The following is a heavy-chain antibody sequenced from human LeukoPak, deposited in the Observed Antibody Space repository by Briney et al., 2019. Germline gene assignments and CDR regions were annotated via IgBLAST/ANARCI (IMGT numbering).Heavy chain of an antibody. V-gene: IGHV3-48*01. CDR2: ISSSSSAK. CDR3: AIYCSTSSCYTSLFDY. Sequence: PGGSLRLSCAASGFTFSTCNMNWVRQAPGKGLEWVSYISSSSSAKYYADSVKGRFTISRDNAKNSLYLQMYDLRAEDTAVYYCAIYCSTSSCYTSLFDYWGQGTPVTVSS. J-gene: IGHJ4*02. CDR1: GFTFSTCN. D-gene: IGHD2-2*02.